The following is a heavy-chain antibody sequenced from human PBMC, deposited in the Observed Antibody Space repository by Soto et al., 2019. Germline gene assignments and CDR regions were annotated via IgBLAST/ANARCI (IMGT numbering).Heavy chain of an antibody. V-gene: IGHV3-21*01. CDR1: GFXLSSYS. J-gene: IGHJ3*02. Sequence: GGSLRLSCAASGFXLSSYSMNWVRQAPGKGLEWVSSISSSSSYIYYADSVKGRFTISRDNAKNSLYLQMNSLRAEDTAVYYCASDPQDAFDIWGQGTMVTVSS. CDR3: ASDPQDAFDI. CDR2: ISSSSSYI.